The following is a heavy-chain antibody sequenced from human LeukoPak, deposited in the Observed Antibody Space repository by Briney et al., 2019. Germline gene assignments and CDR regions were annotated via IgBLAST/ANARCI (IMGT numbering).Heavy chain of an antibody. CDR2: IYYSGST. D-gene: IGHD2-2*01. J-gene: IGHJ3*02. Sequence: PSETLSLTCTVSGGSISSYYWSWIRQPPGKGLEWIGYIYYSGSTNYSPSLKSRVTISVDTSKNQFSLKLSSVTAADTAVYYCASRTVGYCSSTSCPRSTPGYAFDIWGQGTMVTVSS. CDR1: GGSISSYY. CDR3: ASRTVGYCSSTSCPRSTPGYAFDI. V-gene: IGHV4-59*01.